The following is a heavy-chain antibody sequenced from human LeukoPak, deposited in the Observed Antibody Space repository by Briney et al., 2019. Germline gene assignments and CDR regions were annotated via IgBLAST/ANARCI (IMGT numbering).Heavy chain of an antibody. Sequence: GGSLRLSCAASGFTFSSYGMHWVRQAPGKGLEWVAFIRYDGSNKYYADSVKGRFTISKDNSKNTLYLQMNSLRAEDTAVYYCAKDVAAARSYYFDYWGQGTLVTVSS. V-gene: IGHV3-30*02. CDR1: GFTFSSYG. D-gene: IGHD6-6*01. J-gene: IGHJ4*02. CDR3: AKDVAAARSYYFDY. CDR2: IRYDGSNK.